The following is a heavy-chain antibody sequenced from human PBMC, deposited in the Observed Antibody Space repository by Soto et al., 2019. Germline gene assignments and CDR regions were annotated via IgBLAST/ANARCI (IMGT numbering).Heavy chain of an antibody. J-gene: IGHJ4*02. V-gene: IGHV3-21*06. Sequence: LRLSCAASGFTFTRYSMNWVRQAPGKGLEWVSSISSTTNYIYYGDSMKGRFTISRDNAKNSLYLEMNSLRAEDTAVYYCARESEDLTSTFDYWGQGTLVTVSS. CDR3: ARESEDLTSTFDY. CDR1: GFTFTRYS. CDR2: ISSTTNYI.